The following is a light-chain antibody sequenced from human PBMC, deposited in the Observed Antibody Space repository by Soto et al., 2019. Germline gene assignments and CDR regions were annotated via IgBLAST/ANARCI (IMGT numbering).Light chain of an antibody. CDR3: QQRSVGGP. CDR2: GPS. V-gene: IGKV3-15*01. CDR1: QSVISS. J-gene: IGKJ1*01. Sequence: EIVMTQSPATRSVAPGERATLSCRASQSVISSLAWYQKNPSQPTSSPFYGPSSRARGTPARFSGSGSGQEFPPPITSIELEDFAVYYCQQRSVGGPLGQGTKV.